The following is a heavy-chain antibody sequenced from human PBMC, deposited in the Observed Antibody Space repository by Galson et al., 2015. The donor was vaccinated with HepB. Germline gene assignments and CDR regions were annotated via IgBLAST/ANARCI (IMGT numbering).Heavy chain of an antibody. CDR1: GFTFSSYA. D-gene: IGHD6-19*01. V-gene: IGHV3-30*04. Sequence: SLRLSCAASGFTFSSYAMHWVRQAPGKGLEWVAVISYDGSNKYYADSVKGRFTISRDNSKNTLYLQMNSLRAEDTAVYYCARDLFRYSSGWYPGDYWGQGTLVTVSS. CDR3: ARDLFRYSSGWYPGDY. CDR2: ISYDGSNK. J-gene: IGHJ4*02.